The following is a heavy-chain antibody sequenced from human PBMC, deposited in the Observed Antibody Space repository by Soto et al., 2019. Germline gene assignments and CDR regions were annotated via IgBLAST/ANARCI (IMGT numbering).Heavy chain of an antibody. CDR1: GGTFSSYA. V-gene: IGHV1-69*06. CDR3: WGFDRFSRGYPTTRDY. J-gene: IGHJ4*02. CDR2: IIPIFGTA. Sequence: SVKVSCKASGGTFSSYAISWVRQAPGQGLEWMGGIIPIFGTANYAQKFQGRVTITADKFTITASKELSILRSEDTAVYYWWGFDRFSRGYPTTRDYWGQGTLVTVS. D-gene: IGHD3-9*01.